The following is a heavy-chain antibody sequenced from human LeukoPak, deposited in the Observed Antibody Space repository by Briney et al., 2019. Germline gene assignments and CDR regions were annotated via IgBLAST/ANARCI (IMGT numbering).Heavy chain of an antibody. CDR2: INYSGTT. Sequence: PSETLSLTCTVSGGSIRSSSHFWVCVRQPPGKGLEWIGSINYSGTTYYTSSLKSRVTMSVDTSKSQFSLKLTSVTAADTAVYYCARDRHYCSGGSCYPLTYYFDYWGQGTLVTVSS. J-gene: IGHJ4*02. V-gene: IGHV4-39*02. CDR1: GGSIRSSSHF. D-gene: IGHD2-15*01. CDR3: ARDRHYCSGGSCYPLTYYFDY.